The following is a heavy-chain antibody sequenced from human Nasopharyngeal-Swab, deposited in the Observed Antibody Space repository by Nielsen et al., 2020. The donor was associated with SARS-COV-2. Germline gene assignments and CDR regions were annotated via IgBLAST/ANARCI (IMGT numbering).Heavy chain of an antibody. CDR1: GGSFSSYY. J-gene: IGHJ3*02. CDR3: ARSNIVVVPAAPVDAFDI. Sequence: GSLRLSCAVYGGSFSSYYWSWIRQPAGKGLEWIGRIYTSGSTNYNPSLKSRVTMSVDTSKNQFSLKLSSVTAADTAVYYCARSNIVVVPAAPVDAFDIWGQGTMVTVSS. V-gene: IGHV4-59*10. CDR2: IYTSGST. D-gene: IGHD2-2*01.